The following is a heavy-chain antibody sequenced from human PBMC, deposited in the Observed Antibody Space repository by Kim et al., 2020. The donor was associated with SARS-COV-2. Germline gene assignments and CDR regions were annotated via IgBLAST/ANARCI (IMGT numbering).Heavy chain of an antibody. Sequence: GGSLRLSCVASGFNFGTFDMSWVRQAPGKGLKWVSVIKGEEDNKYYADSVRGRFTVTRDSSKNTLYLQMNSLSADDTAIYYCVKGAILDYWGQGILVTVSS. CDR1: GFNFGTFD. J-gene: IGHJ4*02. CDR3: VKGAILDY. CDR2: IKGEEDNK. V-gene: IGHV3-23*01.